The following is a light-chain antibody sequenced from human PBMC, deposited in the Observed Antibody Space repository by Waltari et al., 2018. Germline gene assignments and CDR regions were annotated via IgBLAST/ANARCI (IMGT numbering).Light chain of an antibody. V-gene: IGKV1-12*01. CDR3: QQSNSFPWT. CDR1: QGITNW. J-gene: IGKJ1*01. Sequence: DIQMTQSPSSVSASVGDRVTFTCRASQGITNWLAWYQQKPGTAPKLLIYAASTSESGVPSRFSGSGFGTDFTLTISSLQPEDFATYYCQQSNSFPWTFGQGTKVDVK. CDR2: AAS.